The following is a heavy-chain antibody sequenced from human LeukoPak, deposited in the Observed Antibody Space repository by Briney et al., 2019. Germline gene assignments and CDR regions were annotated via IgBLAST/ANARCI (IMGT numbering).Heavy chain of an antibody. V-gene: IGHV4-34*01. J-gene: IGHJ4*02. Sequence: SETLSLTCAVYGGSFSGNYWAWIRQPPGKGLEWIGELNDSGSTNYSPSLKSRVTISLDTSKNQFSLRLSSVTAADTAVYYCATPIGDSSSSEEWGQGTLVTVSS. CDR1: GGSFSGNY. CDR3: ATPIGDSSSSEE. D-gene: IGHD6-13*01. CDR2: LNDSGST.